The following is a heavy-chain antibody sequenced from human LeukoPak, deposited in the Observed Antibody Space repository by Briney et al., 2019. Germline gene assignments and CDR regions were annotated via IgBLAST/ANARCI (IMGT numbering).Heavy chain of an antibody. Sequence: GGSLRLSCAASGFTFNNAWMSWVRQAPGKGLEWVGRIKSKTDGGTTDYAAPVKGRFTISRDDSKNTLFLQMNSLKTVDTAVYYCTTPFPRYYDSSGYCHWAQGTLVTVSS. CDR2: IKSKTDGGTT. D-gene: IGHD3-22*01. CDR1: GFTFNNAW. V-gene: IGHV3-15*01. J-gene: IGHJ4*02. CDR3: TTPFPRYYDSSGYCH.